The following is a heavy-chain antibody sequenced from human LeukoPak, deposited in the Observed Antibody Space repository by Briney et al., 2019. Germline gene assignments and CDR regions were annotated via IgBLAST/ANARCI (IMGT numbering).Heavy chain of an antibody. CDR2: IIPIFGTA. J-gene: IGHJ5*02. Sequence: SVKVSCKASGYTFTSYGISWVRQAPGQGLEWMGGIIPIFGTANYAQKFQGRVTITADESTSTAYMELSSLRSEDTAVYYCARDRQQLSPGWFDPWGQGTLVTVSS. D-gene: IGHD6-13*01. V-gene: IGHV1-69*13. CDR1: GYTFTSYG. CDR3: ARDRQQLSPGWFDP.